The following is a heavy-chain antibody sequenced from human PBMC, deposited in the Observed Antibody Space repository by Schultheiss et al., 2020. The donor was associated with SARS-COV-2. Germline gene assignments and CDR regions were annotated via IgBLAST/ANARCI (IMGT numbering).Heavy chain of an antibody. Sequence: GGSLRLSCAASGFTVSSNYMSWVRQAPGKGLEWVSVIYSCGSTYYADSVKGRFTISRDNSKNTLYLQMNSLRAEDTAVYYCARELARAWGYYYGMDVWGQGTTVTVSS. D-gene: IGHD3-16*01. J-gene: IGHJ6*02. CDR3: ARELARAWGYYYGMDV. CDR2: IYSCGST. CDR1: GFTVSSNY. V-gene: IGHV3-66*03.